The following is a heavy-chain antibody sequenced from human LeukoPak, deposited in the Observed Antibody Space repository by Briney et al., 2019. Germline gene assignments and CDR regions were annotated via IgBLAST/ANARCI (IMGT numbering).Heavy chain of an antibody. V-gene: IGHV3-66*01. Sequence: PGGSLRLSCAASGFTFSSYAMSWVRQAPGKGLEWVSVIYSGGSTYYADSVKGRFTISRDNSKNTLYLQMNSLRAEDTAVYYCARDRYGDYYYYYGMDVWGQGTTVTVSS. D-gene: IGHD4-17*01. CDR2: IYSGGST. J-gene: IGHJ6*02. CDR3: ARDRYGDYYYYYGMDV. CDR1: GFTFSSYA.